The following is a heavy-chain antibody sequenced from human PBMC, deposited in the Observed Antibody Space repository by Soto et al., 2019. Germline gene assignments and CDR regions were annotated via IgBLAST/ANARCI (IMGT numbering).Heavy chain of an antibody. J-gene: IGHJ2*01. CDR1: GFTFDDYT. D-gene: IGHD7-27*01. Sequence: GGSLRLSCAASGFTFDDYTMHWVRQAPGKGLEWVSLISWDGGSTYYADSVKGRFTISRDNNKNSLYLQMNSLRTEDAALYYCAKGGDRLNWYFDLWGRGTLVTVSS. V-gene: IGHV3-43*01. CDR3: AKGGDRLNWYFDL. CDR2: ISWDGGST.